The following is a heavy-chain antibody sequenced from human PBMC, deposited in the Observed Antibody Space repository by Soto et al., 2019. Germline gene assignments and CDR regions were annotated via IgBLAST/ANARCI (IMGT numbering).Heavy chain of an antibody. V-gene: IGHV2-5*02. CDR2: IYWDDDK. CDR1: GFSLGTRGVG. J-gene: IGHJ4*02. Sequence: QITLKESGPTLVKPTQPLTLTCTFSGFSLGTRGVGVGWIRQPPGKALEWLVLIYWDDDKRYSPSLKSRLTITKDTSKNQVVLTMTNMDPVDSATYFCARDSSGWYGFDYWGQGMLVTVTS. D-gene: IGHD6-19*01. CDR3: ARDSSGWYGFDY.